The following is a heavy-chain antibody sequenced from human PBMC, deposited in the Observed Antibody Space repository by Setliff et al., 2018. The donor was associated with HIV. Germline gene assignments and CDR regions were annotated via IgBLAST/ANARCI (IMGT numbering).Heavy chain of an antibody. CDR1: GFILSDHH. J-gene: IGHJ4*02. CDR2: TRNKTKNYTT. Sequence: GGSLRLSCAASGFILSDHHMDWVRQAPGKGLEWIGRTRNKTKNYTTEYAASVIGRFTISRDDSKNSLYLQMNSLKTEDTAVYYCARDTSLYDSSDDYWGQGTLVTVSS. V-gene: IGHV3-72*01. D-gene: IGHD3-22*01. CDR3: ARDTSLYDSSDDY.